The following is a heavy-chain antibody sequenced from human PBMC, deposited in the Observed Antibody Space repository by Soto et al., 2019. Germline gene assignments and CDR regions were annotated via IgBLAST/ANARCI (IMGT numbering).Heavy chain of an antibody. CDR1: GGSISSYY. CDR3: ARQPDY. Sequence: SETLSLTCTVSGGSISSYYWSWIRQPPGKGLEWIGYIYYSGGTNYNPSLKSRVTISVDTSKNQFSLKLSSVTAADTAVYYCARQPDYWGQGTLVTVSS. J-gene: IGHJ4*02. V-gene: IGHV4-59*08. CDR2: IYYSGGT.